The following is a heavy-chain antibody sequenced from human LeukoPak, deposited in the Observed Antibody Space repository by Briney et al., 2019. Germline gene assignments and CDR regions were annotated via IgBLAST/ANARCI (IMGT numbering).Heavy chain of an antibody. CDR1: GGTFSSYA. CDR3: ARPARAGRGGYSSSWYYY. Sequence: ASVKVSCKASGGTFSSYAISWVRQAPGQGLEWMGGIIPIFGTANYAQKFQGRVTITADKSTSTAYMELSSLRSEDTAVYYCARPARAGRGGYSSSWYYYWGQGTLVTVSS. CDR2: IIPIFGTA. J-gene: IGHJ4*02. V-gene: IGHV1-69*06. D-gene: IGHD6-13*01.